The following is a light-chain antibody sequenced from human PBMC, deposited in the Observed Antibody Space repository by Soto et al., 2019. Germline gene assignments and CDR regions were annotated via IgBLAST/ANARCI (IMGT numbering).Light chain of an antibody. V-gene: IGLV1-40*01. CDR3: LSSDSSLSVV. J-gene: IGLJ2*01. CDR1: SSNIGAGYD. Sequence: QSVLTQPPSVSGAPWQRVTISCSGSSSNIGAGYDVHWYQQLPGRAPKLLIYGNTNRPSGVPDRFSGSKSGTSASLAITGLQAEDEADYYCLSSDSSLSVVFGGGTKLTVL. CDR2: GNT.